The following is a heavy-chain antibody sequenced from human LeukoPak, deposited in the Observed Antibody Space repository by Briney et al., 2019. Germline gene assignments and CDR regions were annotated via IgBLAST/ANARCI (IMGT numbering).Heavy chain of an antibody. D-gene: IGHD6-6*01. CDR2: ISGSGSTT. J-gene: IGHJ4*02. CDR3: ANYPRSVAARPVY. V-gene: IGHV3-23*01. Sequence: HTGGSLRLSCEASRLTFNSLTFASYALSWVRQAPGKGLEWVSGISGSGSTTYYADSVKGRFTISRDNSEITLYLQMNTLRAEDTAIYYCANYPRSVAARPVYWGQGTLVTVSS. CDR1: RLTFNSLTFASYA.